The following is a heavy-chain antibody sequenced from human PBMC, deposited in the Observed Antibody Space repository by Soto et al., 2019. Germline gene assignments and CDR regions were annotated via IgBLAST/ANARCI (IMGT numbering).Heavy chain of an antibody. J-gene: IGHJ4*02. CDR1: GFTFSSYA. CDR3: TRFRHTAVVYFDY. Sequence: GGSLRLSCAASGFTFSSYAMSWVRQAPGKGLEWVSAISGSGGSTYYADSVKGRFTISRDNSKNTAYLQMNSLKTEDTAVYYCTRFRHTAVVYFDYWGQGTLVTVSS. D-gene: IGHD5-18*01. V-gene: IGHV3-23*01. CDR2: ISGSGGST.